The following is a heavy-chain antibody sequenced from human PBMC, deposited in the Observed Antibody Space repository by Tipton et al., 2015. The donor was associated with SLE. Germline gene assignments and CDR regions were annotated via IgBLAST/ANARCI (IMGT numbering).Heavy chain of an antibody. J-gene: IGHJ6*03. Sequence: GSLRLSCAASGFTFSSYGMHWVRQAPGKGLEWVAFIRYDGSNKYYADSVKGRFTISRDNSKNTLYLQMNSLRAEDTAVYYCAKEVRVSLYMDVWGKGTTVTVSS. CDR2: IRYDGSNK. CDR1: GFTFSSYG. V-gene: IGHV3-30*02. D-gene: IGHD4-23*01. CDR3: AKEVRVSLYMDV.